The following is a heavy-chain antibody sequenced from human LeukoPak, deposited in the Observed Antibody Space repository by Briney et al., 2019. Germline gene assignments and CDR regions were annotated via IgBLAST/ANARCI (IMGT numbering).Heavy chain of an antibody. CDR1: GFPFSSYN. Sequence: GGSLRLSCAASGFPFSSYNMNWVRQAPGKGLEWVSYISGSGRTIDYADSVRGRFTVSRDNAKNSLYLQMNSLRAEDTAVYYCATTSIAAAVPGCFDYWGQGTLVTVFS. CDR2: ISGSGRTI. CDR3: ATTSIAAAVPGCFDY. D-gene: IGHD6-13*01. J-gene: IGHJ4*02. V-gene: IGHV3-48*04.